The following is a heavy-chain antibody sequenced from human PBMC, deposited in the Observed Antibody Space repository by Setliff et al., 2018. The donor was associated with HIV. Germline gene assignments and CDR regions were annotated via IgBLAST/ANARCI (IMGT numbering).Heavy chain of an antibody. CDR3: VKWNYPNS. V-gene: IGHV3-74*01. CDR1: GFTLSDHW. CDR2: TNNDGSIT. D-gene: IGHD1-7*01. J-gene: IGHJ4*02. Sequence: PGGSLRLSCAASGFTLSDHWLHWVRQVPGKGLVGVSRTNNDGSITNYADFVKGRFTMSRDSAKNTLYLQMNSLRVGDTAVYYCVKWNYPNSWGQGTLVTVSS.